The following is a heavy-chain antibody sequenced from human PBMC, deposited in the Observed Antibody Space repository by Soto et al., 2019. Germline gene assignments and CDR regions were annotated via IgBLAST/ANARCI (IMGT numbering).Heavy chain of an antibody. CDR1: GGSISSGDYC. D-gene: IGHD1-26*01. V-gene: IGHV4-30-4*01. Sequence: SETLSLTCTGSGGSISSGDYCWSWIRQPPGKGLEWIGYICYSGSTYYNPSLKSRVTISADTSKNQFSLKLTSVTAADTAVYYCARDRGVGATTDYWGQGTLVTVSS. CDR3: ARDRGVGATTDY. J-gene: IGHJ4*02. CDR2: ICYSGST.